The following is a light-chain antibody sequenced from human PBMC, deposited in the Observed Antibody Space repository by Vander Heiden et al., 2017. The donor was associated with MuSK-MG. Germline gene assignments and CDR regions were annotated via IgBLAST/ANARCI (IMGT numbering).Light chain of an antibody. CDR1: QSVSSY. CDR3: QQSSKWPRLT. V-gene: IGKV3-11*01. J-gene: IGKJ4*01. Sequence: EIVLTQSPATLSLSPGDRATLSCRASQSVSSYLAWYQQKPGQAPRLLIYDASNRATGIPARFTGSGSGTDFTLTISSLEPEDFAVYYCQQSSKWPRLTFGGGTKVDIK. CDR2: DAS.